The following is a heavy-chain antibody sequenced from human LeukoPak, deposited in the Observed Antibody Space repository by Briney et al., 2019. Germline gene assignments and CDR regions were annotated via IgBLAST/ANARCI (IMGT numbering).Heavy chain of an antibody. J-gene: IGHJ6*02. Sequence: PGRSLRLSCAASGFTFSSYAMHWVRQAPGKGLEWVAVISYDGSNKYYADSVKGRFTISRDNAKNSLYLQMNSLRAEDTALYHCARRYCSGGSCYEGHYYYGMDVWGQGTTVTVSS. D-gene: IGHD2-15*01. CDR2: ISYDGSNK. V-gene: IGHV3-30-3*01. CDR1: GFTFSSYA. CDR3: ARRYCSGGSCYEGHYYYGMDV.